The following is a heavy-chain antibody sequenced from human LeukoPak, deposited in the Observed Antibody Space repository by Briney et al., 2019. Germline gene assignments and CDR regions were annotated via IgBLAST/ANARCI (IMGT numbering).Heavy chain of an antibody. CDR1: GFTVSSNY. CDR2: IYSGGST. D-gene: IGHD3-10*01. J-gene: IGHJ4*02. Sequence: GGSLRLSCTASGFTVSSNYMSWVRQAPGKGLEWVSVIYSGGSTYHADSVKGRFTTSRDNSKNTLYLQMNSLRVEDTAVYYCASAPGSGNDYWGQGTLVTVSS. CDR3: ASAPGSGNDY. V-gene: IGHV3-66*01.